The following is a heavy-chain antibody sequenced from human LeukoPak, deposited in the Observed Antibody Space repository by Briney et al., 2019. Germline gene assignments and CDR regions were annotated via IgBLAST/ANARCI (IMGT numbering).Heavy chain of an antibody. V-gene: IGHV3-30-3*01. CDR2: IIYDGSNK. Sequence: GRSLTRSCAAAAFTSSSYAMHWVRQAPGKGLEGVAVIIYDGSNKYYTDSVKGRFTISRDNSKNTLYMTMNRLRDEDTAVYCCARGFPTPWGQGTLVTVSS. D-gene: IGHD2-21*01. J-gene: IGHJ5*02. CDR3: ARGFPTP. CDR1: AFTSSSYA.